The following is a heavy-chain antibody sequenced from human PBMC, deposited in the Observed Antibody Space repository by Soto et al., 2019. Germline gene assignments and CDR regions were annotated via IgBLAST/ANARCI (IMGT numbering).Heavy chain of an antibody. J-gene: IGHJ3*02. CDR1: GFTFRSYG. V-gene: IGHV3-30*18. CDR3: AKGGVGSNSNAFDI. D-gene: IGHD1-26*01. CDR2: ISYDGSNK. Sequence: QVQLVESGGGVVQPGRSLRLSCAASGFTFRSYGMHWVRQAPAKGLEWVAVISYDGSNKYYADSVKGRFTISRDNSKNTLYLQMNSLRAEDTAVYYCAKGGVGSNSNAFDIWGQGTMVTVSS.